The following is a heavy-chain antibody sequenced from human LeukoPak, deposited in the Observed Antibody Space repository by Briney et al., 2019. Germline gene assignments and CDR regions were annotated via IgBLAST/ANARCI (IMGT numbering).Heavy chain of an antibody. CDR2: ISDSGAYI. CDR1: GFTVSSNY. V-gene: IGHV3-23*01. Sequence: GGSLRLSCAASGFTVSSNYMNWVRQAPGKGLEWVSGISDSGAYIYYADSVKGRFTISRDNSKNTLYLQMNSLRAEDTAIYYCAKSPLAYCSGASCHLYFDHWGQGTLVTVSS. CDR3: AKSPLAYCSGASCHLYFDH. J-gene: IGHJ4*02. D-gene: IGHD2-15*01.